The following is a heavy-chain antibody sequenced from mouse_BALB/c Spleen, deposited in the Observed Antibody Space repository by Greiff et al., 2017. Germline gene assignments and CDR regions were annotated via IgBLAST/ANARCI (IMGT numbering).Heavy chain of an antibody. CDR3: AREGGYWYFDV. CDR1: GFTFSSYA. Sequence: EVMLVESGGGLVKPGGSLKLSCAASGFTFSSYAMSWVRQTPEKRLEWVASISSGGSTYYPDSVKGRFTISRDNARNILYLQMSSLRSEDTAMYYCAREGGYWYFDVWGAGTTVTVSS. CDR2: ISSGGST. V-gene: IGHV5-6-5*01. J-gene: IGHJ1*01.